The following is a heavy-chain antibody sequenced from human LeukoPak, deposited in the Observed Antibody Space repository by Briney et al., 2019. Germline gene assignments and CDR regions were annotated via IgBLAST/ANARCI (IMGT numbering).Heavy chain of an antibody. Sequence: ASVKVSCKASGYTFTYYGISWVRQAPGQGLEWMGWISAYNGNTNYAQKLQGRVTMTTDTSTSTAYMELRSLRSDDTAVYYCAREAYYDILTGYSPHFDYWGQGTLVTVSS. CDR2: ISAYNGNT. D-gene: IGHD3-9*01. CDR3: AREAYYDILTGYSPHFDY. J-gene: IGHJ4*02. V-gene: IGHV1-18*01. CDR1: GYTFTYYG.